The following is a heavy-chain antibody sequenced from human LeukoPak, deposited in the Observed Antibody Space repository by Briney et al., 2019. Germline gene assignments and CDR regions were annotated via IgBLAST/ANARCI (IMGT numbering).Heavy chain of an antibody. CDR1: GGTFSSYS. J-gene: IGHJ3*02. CDR2: IIPIFGTT. Sequence: SVKASCKASGGTFSSYSISWVRQAPGQGLEWMGGIIPIFGTTNYAQKFQGRVTSTTDETTSTAYMELSGLRSEDTAVYYCAWSYSGALDIWGQGTMVTVSS. D-gene: IGHD1-26*01. CDR3: AWSYSGALDI. V-gene: IGHV1-69*05.